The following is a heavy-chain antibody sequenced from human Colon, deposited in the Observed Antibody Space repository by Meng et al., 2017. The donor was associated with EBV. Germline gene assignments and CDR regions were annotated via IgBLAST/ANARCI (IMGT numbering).Heavy chain of an antibody. V-gene: IGHV4-4*02. CDR3: ARTGVGLAFDY. Sequence: QVHLGESGPGLVKPSGTLSLPCAVSGDPMSKNNWWTWVRQPPGKGLEWIGEIYHSGSINYNPSLRGRATISVDMSKKQFSLNLRSVTAADTAVYYCARTGVGLAFDYWGLGTLVTVSS. CDR2: IYHSGSI. CDR1: GDPMSKNNW. J-gene: IGHJ4*02. D-gene: IGHD2-8*01.